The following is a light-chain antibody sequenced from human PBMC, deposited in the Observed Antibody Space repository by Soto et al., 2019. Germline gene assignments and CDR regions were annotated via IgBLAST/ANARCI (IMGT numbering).Light chain of an antibody. CDR2: AAS. J-gene: IGKJ4*02. CDR1: QGINNW. V-gene: IGKV1-12*01. Sequence: DIQMTQSPSSVSASVGDTVSITCRASQGINNWLAWYQQKPGKAPQVLIYAASSLQSGVPSRFSGSGFGTDFTLTSISLQPEDFATYFCQQANNFPLTFGGGTKIEIK. CDR3: QQANNFPLT.